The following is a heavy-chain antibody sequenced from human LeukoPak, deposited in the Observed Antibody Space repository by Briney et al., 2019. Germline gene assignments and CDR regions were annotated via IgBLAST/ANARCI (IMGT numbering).Heavy chain of an antibody. Sequence: SVRVSCKASGGTFSSYAISWVRQAPGQGLEWMGGIIPIFGTANYAQKFQGRVTITTDESTSTAYMELSSLRSEDTAVCYCAILRGYSGYDPGTDYWGQGTLVTVSS. J-gene: IGHJ4*02. CDR3: AILRGYSGYDPGTDY. D-gene: IGHD5-12*01. CDR1: GGTFSSYA. CDR2: IIPIFGTA. V-gene: IGHV1-69*05.